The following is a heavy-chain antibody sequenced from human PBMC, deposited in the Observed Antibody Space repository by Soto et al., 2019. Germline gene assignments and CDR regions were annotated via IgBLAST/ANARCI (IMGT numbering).Heavy chain of an antibody. CDR1: GFTFSSYA. J-gene: IGHJ5*02. D-gene: IGHD6-13*01. V-gene: IGHV3-23*01. CDR2: ISGSGGGT. CDR3: AKDTAAAGFDP. Sequence: PGGSLRLSCAASGFTFSSYAMSWVRQAPGQGLEWDSAISGSGGGTYYAASVKGRFTISRDNSTNTLYLQMNSLRAEDTAVYYCAKDTAAAGFDPWGQGTLVTVSS.